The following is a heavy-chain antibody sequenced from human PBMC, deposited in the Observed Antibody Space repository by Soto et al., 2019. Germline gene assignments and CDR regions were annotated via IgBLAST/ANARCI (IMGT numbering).Heavy chain of an antibody. CDR2: INGDGSGT. J-gene: IGHJ4*02. CDR1: GFTFSGSW. V-gene: IGHV3-74*01. CDR3: TRGIFGSGTANDY. Sequence: EVQLVESGGGLVQPGGSLRLSCAASGFTFSGSWMHWVRQAPGKGLVWVSRINGDGSGTSYADFVKGRFTISRDNAKNTLSLQMNGLRAEDTAVYYCTRGIFGSGTANDYWGQGPLVPVSS. D-gene: IGHD3-10*01.